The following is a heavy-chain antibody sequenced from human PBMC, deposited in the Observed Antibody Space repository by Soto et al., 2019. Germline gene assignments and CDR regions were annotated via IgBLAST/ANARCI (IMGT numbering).Heavy chain of an antibody. Sequence: QVQLVESGGGVVQPGRSLRLSCAASGFTFSSYAMHWVRQAPGKGMEWVAVISYDGSNKYYADSVKGRFTISRDNSKNTLYLQMNSLRAEDTAVYYCARDHLTGPVNYYYYGMDVWGQGTTVTVSS. CDR3: ARDHLTGPVNYYYYGMDV. CDR1: GFTFSSYA. CDR2: ISYDGSNK. J-gene: IGHJ6*02. V-gene: IGHV3-30-3*01.